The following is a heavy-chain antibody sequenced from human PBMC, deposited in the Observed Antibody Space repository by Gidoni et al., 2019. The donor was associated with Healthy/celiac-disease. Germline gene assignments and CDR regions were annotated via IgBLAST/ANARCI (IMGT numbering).Heavy chain of an antibody. J-gene: IGHJ4*02. CDR2: IWYDGSNK. V-gene: IGHV3-33*01. D-gene: IGHD4-4*01. CDR1: GFTFSSYG. CDR3: ARDSTVTIYYFDY. Sequence: QVQLVESGGGVVQPGRSLRLSCAASGFTFSSYGMHWVRQAPGKGLEWVAVIWYDGSNKYYADSVKGRFTISRDNSKNTLYLQMNSLRAEDTAVYYCARDSTVTIYYFDYWGQGTLVTVSS.